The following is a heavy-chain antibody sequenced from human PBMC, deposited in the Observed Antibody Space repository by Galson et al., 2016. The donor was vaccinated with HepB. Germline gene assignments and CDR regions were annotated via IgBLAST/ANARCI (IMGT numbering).Heavy chain of an antibody. CDR3: ARDRFQYYYDSSGPYYYGMDV. CDR1: GYTFTGYY. Sequence: SVKVSCKASGYTFTGYYMHWVRRAPGQGLEWMGWINPKSGGTNNAQKFQGRVTMTRDTSITTVYMEVSRLRSDDTAVYYCARDRFQYYYDSSGPYYYGMDVWGQGTTVTVSS. D-gene: IGHD3-22*01. V-gene: IGHV1-2*02. J-gene: IGHJ6*02. CDR2: INPKSGGT.